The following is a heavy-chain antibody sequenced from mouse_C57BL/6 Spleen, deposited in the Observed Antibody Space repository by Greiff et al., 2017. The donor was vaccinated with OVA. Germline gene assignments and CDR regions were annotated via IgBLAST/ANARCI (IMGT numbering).Heavy chain of an antibody. CDR3: LNGEGGFAY. CDR1: GYAFSSSW. V-gene: IGHV1-82*01. CDR2: IYPGDGDT. J-gene: IGHJ3*01. Sequence: QVQLQQSGPELVKPGASVKISCKASGYAFSSSWMNWVKQRPGKGLEWIGRIYPGDGDTNYNGKFKGKATLTADKSSSTAYMQLSSLTSEDSAVYFCLNGEGGFAYWGQGTLVTVSA.